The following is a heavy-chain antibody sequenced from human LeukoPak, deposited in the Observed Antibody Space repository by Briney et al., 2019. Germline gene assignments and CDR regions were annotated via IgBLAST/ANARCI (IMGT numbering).Heavy chain of an antibody. CDR3: ARYGRFGVEDFDY. J-gene: IGHJ4*02. V-gene: IGHV4-61*02. CDR2: IYTSVST. D-gene: IGHD3-10*01. CDR1: GGSISSGSYY. Sequence: PSETLSLTFTVSGGSISSGSYYWSWIRQPAGKGLEWMGRIYTSVSTNYNPSLKSRVTISVDTSKNQFSLKLSSVTAADTAVYYCARYGRFGVEDFDYWGQGTLVTVSS.